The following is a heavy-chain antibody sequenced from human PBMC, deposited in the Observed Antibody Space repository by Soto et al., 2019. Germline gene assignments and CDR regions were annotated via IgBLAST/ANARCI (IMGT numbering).Heavy chain of an antibody. D-gene: IGHD3-22*01. CDR3: ARGGGSYYDSSGYYVSSAFDI. CDR2: IYYSGST. J-gene: IGHJ3*02. CDR1: GGSISSYY. V-gene: IGHV4-59*01. Sequence: SETLSLTCTVSGGSISSYYWSWIRQPPGKGLEWIGYIYYSGSTNYNPSLKSRVTISVDTSKNQFSLKLSSVTAADTAVYYCARGGGSYYDSSGYYVSSAFDIWGQGTMVTVSS.